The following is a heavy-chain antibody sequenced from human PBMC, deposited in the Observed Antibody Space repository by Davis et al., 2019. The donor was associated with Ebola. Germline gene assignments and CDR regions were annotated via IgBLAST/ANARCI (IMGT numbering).Heavy chain of an antibody. CDR2: IKSKTDGGST. CDR1: GFTFGNYN. CDR3: TREVSRGDV. Sequence: GESLKISCLASGFTFGNYNMNWVRQAPGKGLEWVGRIKSKTDGGSTDYAAPLKGRFTLSRDDSKNTAYLQMNSLKTEDTAVYYCTREVSRGDVWGQGTTVTVSS. J-gene: IGHJ6*02. V-gene: IGHV3-15*07. D-gene: IGHD1-14*01.